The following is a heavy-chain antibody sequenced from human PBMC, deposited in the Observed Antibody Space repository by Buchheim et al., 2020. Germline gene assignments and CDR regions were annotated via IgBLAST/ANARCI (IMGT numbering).Heavy chain of an antibody. D-gene: IGHD6-6*01. J-gene: IGHJ2*01. CDR1: GYTLRNYA. V-gene: IGHV7-4-1*02. CDR3: ARKRGGTSSDWYFDF. Sequence: QVQLVQSGSELKEPGASVRVSCKASGYTLRNYAMNWVRQAPGQGLEWMGWINTDTGNPTCAQGFTGRFVFSLDTSVSTAYLQISSLKAEDTAFYYCARKRGGTSSDWYFDFWGRGTL. CDR2: INTDTGNP.